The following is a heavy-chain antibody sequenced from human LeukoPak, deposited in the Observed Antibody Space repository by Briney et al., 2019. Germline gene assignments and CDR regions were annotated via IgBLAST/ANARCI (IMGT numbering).Heavy chain of an antibody. J-gene: IGHJ3*02. Sequence: SETLSLTCTVSGGPISSYYWSWIRQPPGKGLEWIGYIYYSGSTNYNPSLKSRVTISVDTSKNQFSLKLSSVTAADTAVYYCARRGITIFGVGPDAFDIWGQGTMVTVSS. CDR3: ARRGITIFGVGPDAFDI. CDR1: GGPISSYY. CDR2: IYYSGST. V-gene: IGHV4-59*01. D-gene: IGHD3-3*01.